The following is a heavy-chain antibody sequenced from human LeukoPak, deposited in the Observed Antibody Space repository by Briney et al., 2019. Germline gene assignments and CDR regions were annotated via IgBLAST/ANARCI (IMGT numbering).Heavy chain of an antibody. V-gene: IGHV4-59*01. J-gene: IGHJ3*02. CDR1: GGSISSYY. Sequence: SETLSLTCTVSGGSISSYYWSWIRQPPGKGLEWIGYIYYSGSTNYNPSLKSRATISVDTSKNQFSLKLSSVTAADTAVYYCARELSNDAFDIWGQGTMVTVSS. D-gene: IGHD3-3*02. CDR3: ARELSNDAFDI. CDR2: IYYSGST.